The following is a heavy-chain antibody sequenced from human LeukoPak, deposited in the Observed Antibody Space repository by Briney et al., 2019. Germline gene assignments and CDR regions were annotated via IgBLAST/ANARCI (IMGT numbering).Heavy chain of an antibody. CDR3: AREYSSGYHYFDY. V-gene: IGHV4-34*01. J-gene: IGHJ4*02. D-gene: IGHD6-19*01. Sequence: SETLSLTCAVYGGSFSAYYWSWIRQPPGEGLEWIGEINHSGSTYYNPSLKSRVTISVDTSKNQFSLKLSSVTAADTAVYYCAREYSSGYHYFDYWGQGTLVTVSS. CDR1: GGSFSAYY. CDR2: INHSGST.